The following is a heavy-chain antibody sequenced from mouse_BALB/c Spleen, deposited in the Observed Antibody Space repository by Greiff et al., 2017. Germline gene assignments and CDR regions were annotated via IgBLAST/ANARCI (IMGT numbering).Heavy chain of an antibody. CDR2: IWAGGST. Sequence: VQLQQSGPGLVAPSQSLSITCTVSGFSLTSYGVHWVRQPPGKGLEWLGVIWAGGSTNYNSALMSRLSISKDNSKSQVFLKMNSLQTDDTAMYYCARDQRDLLRAMDYWGQGTSVTVSS. J-gene: IGHJ4*01. CDR3: ARDQRDLLRAMDY. V-gene: IGHV2-9*02. CDR1: GFSLTSYG.